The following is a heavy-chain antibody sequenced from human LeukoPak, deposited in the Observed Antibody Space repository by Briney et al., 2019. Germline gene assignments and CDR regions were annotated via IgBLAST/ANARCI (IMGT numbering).Heavy chain of an antibody. CDR1: GFTFSSYS. Sequence: GGSLRLSCAASGFTFSSYSMNWVRQAPGKGLEWVSSISSSSSYIYYADSVKGRLTISRDNAKNSLYLQMNSLRAEDTAVYYCARVARYFDWLLFDYWGQGTLVTVSS. D-gene: IGHD3-9*01. J-gene: IGHJ4*02. CDR3: ARVARYFDWLLFDY. V-gene: IGHV3-21*01. CDR2: ISSSSSYI.